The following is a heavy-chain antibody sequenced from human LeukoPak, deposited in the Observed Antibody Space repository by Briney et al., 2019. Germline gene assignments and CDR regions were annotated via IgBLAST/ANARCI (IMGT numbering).Heavy chain of an antibody. Sequence: SETLSLTCADYGGSFSGYYWSWIRQPPGKGLEWIGEINHSGSTNYNPSLKSRVTISVDTSKNQFSLKLSSVTAADTAVYYCARVLRYYGSGSYYNVAQNWFDPWGQRTLVTVSS. V-gene: IGHV4-34*01. CDR3: ARVLRYYGSGSYYNVAQNWFDP. J-gene: IGHJ5*02. CDR2: INHSGST. D-gene: IGHD3-10*01. CDR1: GGSFSGYY.